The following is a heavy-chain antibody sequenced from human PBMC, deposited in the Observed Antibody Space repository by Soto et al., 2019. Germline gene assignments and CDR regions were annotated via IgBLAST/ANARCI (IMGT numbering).Heavy chain of an antibody. Sequence: GGSLRLSCAASGFTFSSYGMHWVRQAPGKGLEWVAFISYDGSNKYYADSVKGRFTISRDNSKNTLYLQMNSLRAEDTAVYYCAKEAGQYSGYPSHFDYWGQGTLVTVSS. CDR1: GFTFSSYG. J-gene: IGHJ4*02. D-gene: IGHD5-12*01. V-gene: IGHV3-30*18. CDR2: ISYDGSNK. CDR3: AKEAGQYSGYPSHFDY.